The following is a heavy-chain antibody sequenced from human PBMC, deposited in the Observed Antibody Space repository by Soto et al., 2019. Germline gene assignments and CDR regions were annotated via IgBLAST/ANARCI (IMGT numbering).Heavy chain of an antibody. V-gene: IGHV3-33*01. CDR3: ARTVTGDPYDAFDI. J-gene: IGHJ3*02. CDR2: IWYDGSNK. CDR1: GFTFSSYG. Sequence: GGSLRLSCAASGFTFSSYGMHWVRQAPGKGLEWVAVIWYDGSNKYYADSVKGRFTISRDNSKNTLYLQMNSLRAEDTAVYYCARTVTGDPYDAFDIWGQGTMVTVSS. D-gene: IGHD7-27*01.